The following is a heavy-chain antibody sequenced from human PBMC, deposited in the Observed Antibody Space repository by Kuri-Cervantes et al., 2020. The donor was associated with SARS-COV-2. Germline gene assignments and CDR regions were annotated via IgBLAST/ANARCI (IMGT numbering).Heavy chain of an antibody. V-gene: IGHV3-30*03. J-gene: IGHJ5*02. CDR3: VALPRSGRSERWFSVWFGP. CDR2: ISYDGSKR. CDR1: GLNFSTYG. D-gene: IGHD3-10*01. Sequence: GGSLRPSCVVSGLNFSTYGMHWVRQAPGKGLEWVAVISYDGSKRYYGTSAKGRFTISRDNSKNTLYLQMNSLRAEDTAVYFCVALPRSGRSERWFSVWFGPWGQGTVVTVSS.